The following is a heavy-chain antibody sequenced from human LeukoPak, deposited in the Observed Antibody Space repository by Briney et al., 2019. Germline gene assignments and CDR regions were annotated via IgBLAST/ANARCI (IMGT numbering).Heavy chain of an antibody. CDR2: IYSGGST. V-gene: IGHV3-53*01. CDR1: GFTVSSNY. D-gene: IGHD6-19*01. CDR3: AKLSSGWYYFDY. J-gene: IGHJ4*02. Sequence: GGSLRLSCAASGFTVSSNYMSWVRQAPGKGLEWVSVIYSGGSTYYADSVKGRFTISRDNSKNTLYLQMNSLRAEDTAVYYCAKLSSGWYYFDYWGQGTLVTVSS.